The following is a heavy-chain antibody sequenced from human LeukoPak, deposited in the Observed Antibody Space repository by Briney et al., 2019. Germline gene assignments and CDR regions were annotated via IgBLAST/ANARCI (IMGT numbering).Heavy chain of an antibody. CDR1: GFTFDDYA. D-gene: IGHD3-10*01. J-gene: IGHJ2*01. CDR2: ISWNSGSI. Sequence: GGSLRLSCAASGFTFDDYAMHWVRQAPGKGLEWVSGISWNSGSIGYADSVKGRFTISRDNAKNSLYLQMNSLRAEDTALYYCAKVDGPLRGVSQWYFDLWGRGTLVTVSS. V-gene: IGHV3-9*01. CDR3: AKVDGPLRGVSQWYFDL.